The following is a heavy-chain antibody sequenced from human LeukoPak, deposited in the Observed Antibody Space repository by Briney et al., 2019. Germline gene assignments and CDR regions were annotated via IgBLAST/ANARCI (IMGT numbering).Heavy chain of an antibody. V-gene: IGHV1-69*13. CDR2: FIPIFGTA. CDR3: AKTYYDILTGYYFGWFDP. CDR1: GGTFSSYA. D-gene: IGHD3-9*01. Sequence: SVKVSCKASGGTFSSYAIIWVRQAPGQGLEWMGGFIPIFGTANYAQKFQGRVTITADESTSTAYMELSSLRSEDTAVYYCAKTYYDILTGYYFGWFDPWGQGTLVTVSS. J-gene: IGHJ5*02.